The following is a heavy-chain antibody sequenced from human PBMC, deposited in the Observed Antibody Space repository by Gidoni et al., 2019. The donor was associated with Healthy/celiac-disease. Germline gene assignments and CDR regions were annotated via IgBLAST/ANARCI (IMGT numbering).Heavy chain of an antibody. Sequence: EVQLVDSGGVVVQPGGPLSPSCEASGFTFDDYTMHWSRQAPGKGREWVSRISWDGDSTYYADSVKGRFTISRDNSKNSLYMQMNSLRTEDTALYDCAKDIEDGYNYCFDYWGQGTLVTVSS. J-gene: IGHJ4*02. D-gene: IGHD5-12*01. V-gene: IGHV3-43*01. CDR2: ISWDGDST. CDR1: GFTFDDYT. CDR3: AKDIEDGYNYCFDY.